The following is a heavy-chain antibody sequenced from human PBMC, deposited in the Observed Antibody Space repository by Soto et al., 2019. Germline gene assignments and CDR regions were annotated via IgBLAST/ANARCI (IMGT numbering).Heavy chain of an antibody. CDR1: GFTFSDYY. J-gene: IGHJ6*02. CDR2: ISSSSSYT. Sequence: QVQLVESGGGLVKPGGSLRLSCAASGFTFSDYYMSWIRQAPGKGLEWVSYISSSSSYTNYADSVKGRFTISRDNGKNSLYLQMNSLRAEDTAVYYCARDRDYYDSSGYYHNMDVWGQGTTVTVSS. D-gene: IGHD3-22*01. CDR3: ARDRDYYDSSGYYHNMDV. V-gene: IGHV3-11*06.